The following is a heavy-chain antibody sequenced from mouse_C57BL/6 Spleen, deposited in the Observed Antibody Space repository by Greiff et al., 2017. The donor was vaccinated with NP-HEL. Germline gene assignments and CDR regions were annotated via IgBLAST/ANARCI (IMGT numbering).Heavy chain of an antibody. D-gene: IGHD2-3*01. V-gene: IGHV1-19*01. CDR1: GYTFTDYY. CDR3: ARRSIYDGYYGAMDY. CDR2: INPYNGGT. Sequence: VQLQQSGPVLVKPGASVKMSCKASGYTFTDYYMNWVKQSHGKSLEWIGVINPYNGGTSYNQKFKGKATLTVDKSSSTAYMELNSLTSEDSAVYYCARRSIYDGYYGAMDYWGQGTSVTVSS. J-gene: IGHJ4*01.